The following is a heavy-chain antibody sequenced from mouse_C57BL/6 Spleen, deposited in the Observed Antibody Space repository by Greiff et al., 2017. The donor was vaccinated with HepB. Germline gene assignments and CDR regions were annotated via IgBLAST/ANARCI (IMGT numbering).Heavy chain of an antibody. CDR1: GFTFSDYG. V-gene: IGHV5-17*01. J-gene: IGHJ2*02. CDR2: ISSGSSTI. D-gene: IGHD1-1*01. Sequence: EVNVVESGGGLVKPGGSLKLSCAASGFTFSDYGMHWVRQAPEKGLEWVAYISSGSSTINYADTVKGRFTISRDKAKNTLFLQMTSLRSEDTAMYYCARDYSGSSHYFYYWGQGTSLTVSS. CDR3: ARDYSGSSHYFYY.